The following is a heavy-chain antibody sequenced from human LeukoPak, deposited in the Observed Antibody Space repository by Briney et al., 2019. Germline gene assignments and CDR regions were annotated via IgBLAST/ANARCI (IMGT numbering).Heavy chain of an antibody. J-gene: IGHJ4*02. CDR3: AKQISGQWLTPDSG. Sequence: GGSLRLSCVASGFSFSGFAMIWVRQAPGKGLQWVPAISAASSHTYYADSVRGRFTISRDNSRNTLSLQMTSLTVEDTAVYFCAKQISGQWLTPDSGWGQGTLVTVSS. CDR2: ISAASSHT. D-gene: IGHD6-19*01. CDR1: GFSFSGFA. V-gene: IGHV3-23*01.